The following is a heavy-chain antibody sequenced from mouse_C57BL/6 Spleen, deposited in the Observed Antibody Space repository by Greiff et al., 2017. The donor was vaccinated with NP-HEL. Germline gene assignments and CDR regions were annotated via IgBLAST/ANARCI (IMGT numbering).Heavy chain of an antibody. J-gene: IGHJ3*01. CDR2: INPSSGYT. CDR1: GYTFTSYT. CDR3: ARLANWDSAWFAY. V-gene: IGHV1-4*01. Sequence: QVHVKQSGAELARPGASVKMSCKASGYTFTSYTMHWVKQRPGQGLEWIGYINPSSGYTKYNQKFKDKATLTADKSSSTAYMQLSSLTSEDSAVYYCARLANWDSAWFAYWGQGTLVTVSA. D-gene: IGHD4-1*01.